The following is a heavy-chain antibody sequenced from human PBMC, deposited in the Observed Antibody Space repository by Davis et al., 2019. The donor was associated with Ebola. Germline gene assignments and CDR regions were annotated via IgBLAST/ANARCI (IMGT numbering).Heavy chain of an antibody. D-gene: IGHD3-10*01. CDR3: AREPGTRWNY. CDR2: TWFEGSGE. J-gene: IGHJ4*02. Sequence: PGGSLRLSCTTYGFSFTTYGIHWVRQAPGKGLEWIALTWFEGSGEFYADSVKGRFTVSRDNSENTVYLQMDNLRPEDTATYYCAREPGTRWNYWGQGTLVIVSS. CDR1: GFSFTTYG. V-gene: IGHV3-33*01.